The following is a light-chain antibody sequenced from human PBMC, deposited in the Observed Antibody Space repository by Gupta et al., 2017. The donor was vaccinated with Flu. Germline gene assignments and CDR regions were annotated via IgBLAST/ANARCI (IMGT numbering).Light chain of an antibody. CDR2: SNN. Sequence: QSVLTQSPSASGTPGQRVTISCSGSSSNIGSNTLNWYQHLPGTAPKLLIYSNNQRPSGVPDRFSASKYGTSASLAIIGLQAEDEADYYCSAGDASRNGRVFGGGTKLTVL. CDR1: SSNIGSNT. CDR3: SAGDASRNGRV. J-gene: IGLJ3*02. V-gene: IGLV1-44*01.